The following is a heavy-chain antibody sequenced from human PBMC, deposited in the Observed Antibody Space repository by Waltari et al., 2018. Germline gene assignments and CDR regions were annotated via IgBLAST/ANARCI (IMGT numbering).Heavy chain of an antibody. V-gene: IGHV1-3*01. J-gene: IGHJ6*02. CDR1: GYSFIGYA. CDR2: INVGNDKT. CDR3: ARDRQPLVRAYYYYYGMDV. Sequence: QVQLVQSGAEVKKPGASVKVSCKASGYSFIGYAMQWVRQAPGQRPEWMGWINVGNDKTKYSQKLQGRVTLTRDTSASTAYMELISLRSEDTAVYYCARDRQPLVRAYYYYYGMDVWGQGTTVIVSS. D-gene: IGHD6-13*01.